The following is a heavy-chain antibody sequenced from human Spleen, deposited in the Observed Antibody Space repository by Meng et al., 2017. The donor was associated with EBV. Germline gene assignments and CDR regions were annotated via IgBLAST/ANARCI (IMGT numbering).Heavy chain of an antibody. V-gene: IGHV1-8*01. Sequence: GQRMHSGAGVKRPGASWKVSCKASGYTFTSYDITWVRQATGQGLEWLGWMNPNSGNTGYAQMFQDRVTMTGNTSISTAYLELSSLRSEDTAVYYCARGRVTIIQTFDLWGQGTLVTVSS. CDR1: GYTFTSYD. CDR3: ARGRVTIIQTFDL. D-gene: IGHD3-9*01. CDR2: MNPNSGNT. J-gene: IGHJ4*02.